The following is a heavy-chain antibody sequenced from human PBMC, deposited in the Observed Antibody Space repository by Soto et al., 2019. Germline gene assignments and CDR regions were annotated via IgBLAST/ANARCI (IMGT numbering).Heavy chain of an antibody. Sequence: QVQLQESGPGLVKPSQTLSLTCTVSGGSISSGGYYWSWIRQHPGKGLEWIGYIYYSGSTYYNPSLKSRVTISVDTSKNQCSLKLSSVTAADTAVYYCARAPSMGGYYWGWFDPWGQGTLVTVSS. CDR1: GGSISSGGYY. V-gene: IGHV4-31*03. J-gene: IGHJ5*02. CDR2: IYYSGST. D-gene: IGHD3-22*01. CDR3: ARAPSMGGYYWGWFDP.